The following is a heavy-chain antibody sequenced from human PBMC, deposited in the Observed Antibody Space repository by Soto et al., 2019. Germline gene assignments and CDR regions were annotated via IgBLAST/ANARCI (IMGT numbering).Heavy chain of an antibody. CDR1: GGSVSNKTYY. CDR2: VYYSGTT. J-gene: IGHJ4*02. D-gene: IGHD6-6*01. V-gene: IGHV4-61*01. CDR3: ARYSTSSGYFGY. Sequence: PSETLSLTCSVSGGSVSNKTYYWSWIRQPPGKRLEWIGYVYYSGTTNYNPSLKSRGTISVDLSKNQFSLKLTSVTAADTAVYYCARYSTSSGYFGYWGQGTLVTVSS.